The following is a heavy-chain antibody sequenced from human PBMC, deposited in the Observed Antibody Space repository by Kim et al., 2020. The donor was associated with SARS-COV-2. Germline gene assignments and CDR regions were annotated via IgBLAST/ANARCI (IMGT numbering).Heavy chain of an antibody. CDR1: GFTFSSYA. Sequence: GGSLRLSCAASGFTFSSYAMHWVRQAPGKGLEWVAVISYDGSNKYYADSVKGRFTISRDNSKNTLYLQMNSLRAEDTAVYYCARPLPYYDSSGYDYWGQGTLVTVSS. J-gene: IGHJ4*02. D-gene: IGHD3-22*01. CDR2: ISYDGSNK. V-gene: IGHV3-30*04. CDR3: ARPLPYYDSSGYDY.